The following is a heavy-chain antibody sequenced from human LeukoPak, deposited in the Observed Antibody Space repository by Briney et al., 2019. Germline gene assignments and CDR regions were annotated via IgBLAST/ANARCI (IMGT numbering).Heavy chain of an antibody. D-gene: IGHD3-16*01. Sequence: LAGSVTVSCKASGYKFTDDYMHWVRQAPGQGLEFMGWINPDSGFTNYAQKFKGRVTMTRDTSISTAYLEVRSLTSDDTAVYYCAPTAEAYTSWWKVWGQGTLVTVSS. CDR2: INPDSGFT. CDR3: APTAEAYTSWWKV. CDR1: GYKFTDDY. J-gene: IGHJ4*02. V-gene: IGHV1-2*03.